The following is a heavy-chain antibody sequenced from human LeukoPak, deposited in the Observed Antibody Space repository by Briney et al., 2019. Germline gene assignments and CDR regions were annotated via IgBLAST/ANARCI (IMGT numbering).Heavy chain of an antibody. J-gene: IGHJ4*02. D-gene: IGHD6-19*01. V-gene: IGHV4-30-4*07. CDR3: ARARYSSGHDYFDY. Sequence: SETLSLTCAVSGDSISSGDYSWSWIRQPPGKGLEWIGYIYYTGSTYYNASLKSRLTISIDTSRSQFSLKLSSVTAADTAVYYCARARYSSGHDYFDYWGQGTLVTVSS. CDR2: IYYTGST. CDR1: GDSISSGDYS.